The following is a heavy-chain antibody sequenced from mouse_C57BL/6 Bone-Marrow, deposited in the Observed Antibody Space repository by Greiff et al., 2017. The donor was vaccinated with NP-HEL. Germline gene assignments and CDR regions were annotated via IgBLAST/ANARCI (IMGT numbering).Heavy chain of an antibody. Sequence: DVQLVESGGGLVQPGGSLKLSCAASGFTFSDYGMAWVRQAPRKGPEWVAFISNLAYSIYYADTVTGRFTISRENAKNTLYLGMSSLRSEDTAMYYCARHRGYGDFDYWGQGTTLTVSS. CDR3: ARHRGYGDFDY. V-gene: IGHV5-15*01. CDR1: GFTFSDYG. J-gene: IGHJ2*01. D-gene: IGHD3-2*02. CDR2: ISNLAYSI.